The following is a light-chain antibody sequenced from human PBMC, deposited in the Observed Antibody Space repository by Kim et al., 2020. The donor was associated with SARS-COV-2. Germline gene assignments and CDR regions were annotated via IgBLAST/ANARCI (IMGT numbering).Light chain of an antibody. Sequence: PGQTASIPCSGDKLGDKYACWYQQKPGQAPLLVIYQDSKRPSGIPERFSGSNSGNTATLTISGTQAMDEADYYCQAWDSSTVVFGGGTQLTVL. CDR1: KLGDKY. J-gene: IGLJ2*01. V-gene: IGLV3-1*01. CDR2: QDS. CDR3: QAWDSSTVV.